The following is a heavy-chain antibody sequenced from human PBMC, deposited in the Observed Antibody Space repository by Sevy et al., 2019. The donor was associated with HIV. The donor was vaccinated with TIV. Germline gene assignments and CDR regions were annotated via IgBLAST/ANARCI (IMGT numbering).Heavy chain of an antibody. CDR2: IYHTGST. D-gene: IGHD5-18*01. Sequence: SETLSLTCTVSGGSISAKNYFWGWIRQPPGKGLEWTGSIYHTGSTYHSPSLQSRVGISVDTSKKLFSVKLSSVTAADTAVYFCARHAFKHGYRPSYFDSWSHGTLVTVSS. CDR3: ARHAFKHGYRPSYFDS. V-gene: IGHV4-39*01. CDR1: GGSISAKNYF. J-gene: IGHJ4*01.